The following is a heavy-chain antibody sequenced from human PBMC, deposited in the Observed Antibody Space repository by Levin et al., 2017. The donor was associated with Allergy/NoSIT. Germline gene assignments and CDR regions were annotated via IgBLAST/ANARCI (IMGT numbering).Heavy chain of an antibody. D-gene: IGHD3-22*01. Sequence: GASVKVSCKASGYTFTSYGISWVRQAPGQGLEWMGWISAYNGNTNYAQKLQGRVTMTTDTSTSTAYMELRSLRSDDTAVYYCARVRADRYDSSGALLPRVWGQGTLVTVSS. CDR3: ARVRADRYDSSGALLPRV. V-gene: IGHV1-18*01. J-gene: IGHJ4*02. CDR1: GYTFTSYG. CDR2: ISAYNGNT.